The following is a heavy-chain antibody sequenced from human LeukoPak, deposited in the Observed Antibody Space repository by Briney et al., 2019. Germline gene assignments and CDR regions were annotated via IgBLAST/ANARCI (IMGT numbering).Heavy chain of an antibody. CDR1: GGSISSYY. J-gene: IGHJ6*02. CDR2: IYYSGST. V-gene: IGHV4-59*01. Sequence: SETLSLTCTVSGGSISSYYWSWIRQPPGKGLEWIGYIYYSGSTNYNPSLKSRVTISVDTSKNQFSLKLSSVTAADTAVYYCARRRYGMDVWGQGTTVTVSS. CDR3: ARRRYGMDV.